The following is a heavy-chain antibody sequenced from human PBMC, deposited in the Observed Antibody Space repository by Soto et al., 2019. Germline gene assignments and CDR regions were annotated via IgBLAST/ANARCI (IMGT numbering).Heavy chain of an antibody. J-gene: IGHJ4*02. D-gene: IGHD6-13*01. CDR1: GFSLTTSGVG. CDR3: AHRRRYSSSWYAGFDY. V-gene: IGHV2-5*02. CDR2: IYWDDAK. Sequence: QITLKESGPTLVKPTQTLTLTCTFSGFSLTTSGVGVGWIRQPPGKALEWLALIYWDDAKRYSPSLRSRLTITKDTSKHQVVLTMTNMDPVDTATYYCAHRRRYSSSWYAGFDYWGQGTLVTVSS.